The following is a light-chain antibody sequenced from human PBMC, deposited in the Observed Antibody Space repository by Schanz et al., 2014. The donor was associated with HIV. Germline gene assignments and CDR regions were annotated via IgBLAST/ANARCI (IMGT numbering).Light chain of an antibody. CDR1: SSNIKMNP. V-gene: IGLV1-44*01. CDR2: ATY. Sequence: QSGLTQPPSASGTPGQRVTISCSGSSSNIKMNPENWPHHLPGMGPKLLIYATYNRPSGVPDRFSGSKSGTSASLAISGLQSEDEADYYCAGWDDSLNGWVFGGGTKLTVL. CDR3: AGWDDSLNGWV. J-gene: IGLJ3*02.